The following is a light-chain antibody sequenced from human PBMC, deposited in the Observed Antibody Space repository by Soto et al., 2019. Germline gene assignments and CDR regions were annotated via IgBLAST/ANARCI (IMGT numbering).Light chain of an antibody. Sequence: QSALTQPASVSGSPGQSITISCTGTSSDVGGYNYVSWYQQHPGKAPKLMIYEVSNRPSGLSNRFSGSKSGNTASLTISGLQAEYEADYYCSSYTSSSTWVFGGGTKLTVL. V-gene: IGLV2-14*01. J-gene: IGLJ3*02. CDR3: SSYTSSSTWV. CDR2: EVS. CDR1: SSDVGGYNY.